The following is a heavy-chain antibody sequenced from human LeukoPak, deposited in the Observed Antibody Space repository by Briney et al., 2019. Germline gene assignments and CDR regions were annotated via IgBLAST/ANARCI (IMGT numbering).Heavy chain of an antibody. D-gene: IGHD5-24*01. CDR3: AREGDGYNSPIDY. Sequence: GGSLRLSCAASGFTFDDYDISWVRQAPGKGLEWVSHINWNGGVTGYADSMKGRFTISRDNAKNSLYLQMNSLRAEDTAVYYCAREGDGYNSPIDYWGQGTLVTVSS. CDR1: GFTFDDYD. CDR2: INWNGGVT. J-gene: IGHJ4*02. V-gene: IGHV3-20*04.